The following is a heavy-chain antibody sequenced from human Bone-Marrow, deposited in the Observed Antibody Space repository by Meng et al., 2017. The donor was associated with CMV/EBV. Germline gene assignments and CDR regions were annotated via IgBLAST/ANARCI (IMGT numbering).Heavy chain of an antibody. D-gene: IGHD3-22*01. Sequence: VQLVQSGAVVKKPGASVNGSCKASGYTFPSYGISWVRQAPGQGLEWMGWISAYNGNTTYAQKLQGRVTMTTDTSTSTAYMELRSLRSDDTAVYYCARDINYDSSGYNFFDYWGQGTLVTVSS. CDR2: ISAYNGNT. CDR1: GYTFPSYG. CDR3: ARDINYDSSGYNFFDY. V-gene: IGHV1-18*01. J-gene: IGHJ4*02.